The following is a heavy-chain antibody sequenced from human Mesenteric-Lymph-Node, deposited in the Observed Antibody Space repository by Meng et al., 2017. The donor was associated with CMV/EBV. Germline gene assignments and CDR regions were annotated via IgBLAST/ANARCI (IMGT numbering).Heavy chain of an antibody. J-gene: IGHJ6*02. Sequence: ASVKVSCKTSGYTFSDYYIHWVRQAPGQGLEWMGWINPDGGGTIFAQKFQGRVTMTRDTSIGTAYMELNRLTSDDAGVYFCAREKLIREPPYYNMDVWGQGTTVTVSS. CDR3: AREKLIREPPYYNMDV. V-gene: IGHV1-2*02. CDR2: INPDGGGT. D-gene: IGHD1-14*01. CDR1: GYTFSDYY.